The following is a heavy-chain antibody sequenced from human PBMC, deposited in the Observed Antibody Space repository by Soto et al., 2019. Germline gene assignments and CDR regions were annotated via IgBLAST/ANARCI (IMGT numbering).Heavy chain of an antibody. V-gene: IGHV3-13*04. CDR1: GFTFSSYD. Sequence: GGSLGLSCSASGFTFSSYDMHWVRQGPGKGLEWVSAIGTAGDTNYAGSVKGRFTISRENAKNSLYLQMNSLRAGDTAIYFCARAIGPTLFDYWGQGTLVTVS. CDR3: ARAIGPTLFDY. CDR2: IGTAGDT. D-gene: IGHD3-22*01. J-gene: IGHJ4*02.